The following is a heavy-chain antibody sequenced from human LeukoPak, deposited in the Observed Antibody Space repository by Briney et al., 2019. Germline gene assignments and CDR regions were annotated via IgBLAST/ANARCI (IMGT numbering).Heavy chain of an antibody. CDR1: GFTFSSYS. D-gene: IGHD3-3*01. J-gene: IGHJ4*02. CDR3: ARDSNYNYWSGSGY. Sequence: GGSLRLSCAASGFTFSSYSMNWVRQAPGKGLEWVSSISTSSVYTYYTDSVKGRFSIPRDNAKNSLFLQMYSLRAEDTAVYYCARDSNYNYWSGSGYWGQGTLVTVSS. CDR2: ISTSSVYT. V-gene: IGHV3-21*01.